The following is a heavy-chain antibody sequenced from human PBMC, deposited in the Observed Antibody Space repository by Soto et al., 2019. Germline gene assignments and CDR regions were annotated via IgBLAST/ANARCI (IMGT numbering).Heavy chain of an antibody. CDR1: GDSVSTNSAA. D-gene: IGHD5-18*01. CDR3: ARDRYSYGYGYYYGMDV. J-gene: IGHJ6*02. CDR2: TYYRSKWYN. Sequence: SQTLSLTCAISGDSVSTNSAAWNWIRQSPSRGLEWLGRTYYRSKWYNDYAVSVKSRITINPDTSKNQFSLQLNSVTPEDTAVYYCARDRYSYGYGYYYGMDVWGQGTTVTVSS. V-gene: IGHV6-1*01.